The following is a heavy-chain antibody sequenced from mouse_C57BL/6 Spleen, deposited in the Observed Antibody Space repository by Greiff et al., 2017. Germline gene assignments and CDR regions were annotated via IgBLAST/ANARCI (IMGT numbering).Heavy chain of an antibody. J-gene: IGHJ2*01. Sequence: VQLQQSGPELVKPGASVKISCKASGYSFTGYYMNWVKQSPEKSLEWIGEINPSTGGTTYNQKFKAKATMTADKSSSTAYMQLKCQTSEDAAVYYCARYSNYPYCDCWGQGTTLTVSS. CDR2: INPSTGGT. CDR1: GYSFTGYY. CDR3: ARYSNYPYCDC. V-gene: IGHV1-42*01. D-gene: IGHD2-5*01.